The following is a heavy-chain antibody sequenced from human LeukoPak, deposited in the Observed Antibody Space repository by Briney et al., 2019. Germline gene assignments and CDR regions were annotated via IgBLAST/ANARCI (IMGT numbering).Heavy chain of an antibody. V-gene: IGHV4-31*02. Sequence: SQTLSLICSASGNSVINDNSIWSWIRQHPEKGLEWIGHFHPSGTTYYNPSLKSRLTISIGTSNNHFSLEMTSMTAADTAVYYCTKGADDYKTGYWGQGTLVTDSS. J-gene: IGHJ1*01. CDR2: FHPSGTT. CDR1: GNSVINDNSI. D-gene: IGHD5-24*01. CDR3: TKGADDYKTGY.